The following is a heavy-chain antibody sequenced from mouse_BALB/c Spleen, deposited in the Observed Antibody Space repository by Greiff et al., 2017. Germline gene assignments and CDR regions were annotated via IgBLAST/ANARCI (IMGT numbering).Heavy chain of an antibody. Sequence: EVKLVESGPGLVKPSQSLSLTCTVTGYSITSDYAWNWIRQFPGNKLEWMGYISYSGSTSYNPSLKSRISITRDTSKNQFFLQLNSVTTEDTATYYCARSGGSYAMDYWGQGTSVTVSS. J-gene: IGHJ4*01. V-gene: IGHV3-2*02. CDR2: ISYSGST. CDR1: GYSITSDYA. CDR3: ARSGGSYAMDY. D-gene: IGHD3-1*01.